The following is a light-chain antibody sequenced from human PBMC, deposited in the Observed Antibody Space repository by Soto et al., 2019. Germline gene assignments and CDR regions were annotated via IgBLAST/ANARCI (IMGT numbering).Light chain of an antibody. J-gene: IGKJ2*01. Sequence: ETLMTQSPATLSVSPGETATLSCRSSQHVHINLAWYHQKPGQAPTLLIYGVSARAPGVPARFSGAGSGTEFTLTIRSLQSADFGVYYCQQYATWPRTFGQGTKVDIK. CDR2: GVS. V-gene: IGKV3-15*01. CDR1: QHVHIN. CDR3: QQYATWPRT.